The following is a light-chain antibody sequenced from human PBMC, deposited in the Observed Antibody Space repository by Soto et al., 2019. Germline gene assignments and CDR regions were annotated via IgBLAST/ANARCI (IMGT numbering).Light chain of an antibody. V-gene: IGKV1-5*01. CDR3: KQYNSYWT. J-gene: IGKJ1*01. CDR2: DAS. CDR1: QSISDW. Sequence: IQMTQSPSTLSASVGDRVTLTCRASQSISDWLAWYQQKPGKAPKLLIFDASSLEGGVPSRFSGSGFGTEFTLTITSLQPDDFATYYCKQYNSYWTFGQGTKVDIK.